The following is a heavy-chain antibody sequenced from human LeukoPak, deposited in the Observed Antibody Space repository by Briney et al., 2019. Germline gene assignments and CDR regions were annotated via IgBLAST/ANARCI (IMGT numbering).Heavy chain of an antibody. V-gene: IGHV3-30*02. CDR1: GFTFSTYT. J-gene: IGHJ4*02. D-gene: IGHD5-18*01. CDR2: IRYDGSNK. Sequence: GGSLRLSCAASGFTFSTYTMNWVRQAPGKGLEWVAFIRYDGSNKYYADSVKGRFTISRDNSKNTLYLQMNSLRAEDTAVYYCAKAPKALQLWIPNDYFDYWGQGTLVTVSS. CDR3: AKAPKALQLWIPNDYFDY.